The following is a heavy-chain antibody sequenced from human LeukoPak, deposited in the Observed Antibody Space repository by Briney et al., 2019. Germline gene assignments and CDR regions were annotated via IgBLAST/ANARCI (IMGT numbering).Heavy chain of an antibody. V-gene: IGHV3-30-3*01. Sequence: PGRSLRLSCAASGFTFSNNPMHWVRRAPGKGLEWVAVISYDGSSKYYADSVKGRFTISRDNSKNTLYLQMNNLRAGDTAVYYCATSPRDGYNRFDYWGQGTLVTVSS. D-gene: IGHD5-24*01. CDR3: ATSPRDGYNRFDY. CDR1: GFTFSNNP. CDR2: ISYDGSSK. J-gene: IGHJ4*02.